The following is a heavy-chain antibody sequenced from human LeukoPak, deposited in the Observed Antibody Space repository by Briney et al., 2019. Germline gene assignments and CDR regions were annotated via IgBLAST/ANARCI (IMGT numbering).Heavy chain of an antibody. J-gene: IGHJ4*02. CDR3: AKKTYYYDSSGPTTFDY. D-gene: IGHD3-22*01. CDR1: GFTFSDYY. V-gene: IGHV3-23*01. Sequence: PGGSLRLSCAASGFTFSDYYMSWIRQAPGKGLEWVSAISGSGGSTYYADSVKGRFTISRDNSKNTLYLQMNSLRAEDTAVYYCAKKTYYYDSSGPTTFDYWGQGTLVTVSS. CDR2: ISGSGGST.